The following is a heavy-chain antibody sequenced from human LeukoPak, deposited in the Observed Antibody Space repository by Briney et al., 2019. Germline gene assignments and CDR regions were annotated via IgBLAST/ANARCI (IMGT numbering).Heavy chain of an antibody. CDR2: VSGSGGST. Sequence: GGSLRLSCAASGFTFSIYAMSWVRQAPGKGLEWVSGVSGSGGSTYYADSVKGRFTISRDNAKNSLYLQMNSLRAEDTAVYYCASQRSYGDYKEWGQGTLVTVSS. V-gene: IGHV3-23*01. J-gene: IGHJ4*02. CDR3: ASQRSYGDYKE. CDR1: GFTFSIYA. D-gene: IGHD4-17*01.